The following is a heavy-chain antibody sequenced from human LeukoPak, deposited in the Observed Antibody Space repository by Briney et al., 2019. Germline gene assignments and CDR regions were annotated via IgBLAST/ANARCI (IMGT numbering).Heavy chain of an antibody. V-gene: IGHV4-34*01. J-gene: IGHJ4*02. CDR1: GGSFSGYY. D-gene: IGHD1-14*01. CDR3: ARHIRNRNPDY. Sequence: PSETLSLTCAVYGGSFSGYYWSWIRQPPGKGLEWIGEINHSGSTNYNPSLKSRVTIFVDTSKNQFSLNLSSVTAADTAVYYCARHIRNRNPDYWGQGTLVTVSS. CDR2: INHSGST.